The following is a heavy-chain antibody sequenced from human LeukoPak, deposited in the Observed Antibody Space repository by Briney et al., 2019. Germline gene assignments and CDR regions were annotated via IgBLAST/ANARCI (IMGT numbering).Heavy chain of an antibody. Sequence: AGGSLRLSCAASGFTFSSYSMNWVRQAPGKGLEWVSSISSSSSYIYYADSVKGRFTISRDNAKNSLYLQMNSLRAEDTAVYYCARGEGMGSLYFDYWGQGTLVTVSS. J-gene: IGHJ4*02. CDR2: ISSSSSYI. V-gene: IGHV3-21*01. CDR1: GFTFSSYS. CDR3: ARGEGMGSLYFDY. D-gene: IGHD3-10*01.